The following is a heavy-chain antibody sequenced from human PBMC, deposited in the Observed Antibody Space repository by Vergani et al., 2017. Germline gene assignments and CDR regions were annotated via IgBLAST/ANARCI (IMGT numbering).Heavy chain of an antibody. D-gene: IGHD2-15*01. CDR3: TTEAPVAATRSWFDP. CDR2: IKSKTDGGTT. V-gene: IGHV3-15*01. CDR1: GFTFSNAW. J-gene: IGHJ5*02. Sequence: EVQLVESGGGLVKPGGSLRLSCAASGFTFSNAWMSWVRQAPGKGLEWVGRIKSKTDGGTTDYAAPVKGRFTISRDDSKNTLYLQMNSLKTEDTAVYYCTTEAPVAATRSWFDPWGQGTLVTVSS.